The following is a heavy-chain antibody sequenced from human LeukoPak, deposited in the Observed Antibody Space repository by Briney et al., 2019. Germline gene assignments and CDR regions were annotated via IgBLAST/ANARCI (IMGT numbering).Heavy chain of an antibody. CDR1: GFTFSSYA. CDR3: AKESPQCDY. CDR2: ISGSGGTT. J-gene: IGHJ4*02. Sequence: GGSLRLSCAASGFTFSSYAMSWVRQAPGKGLEWVSTISGSGGTTYHADPVKGRFTISRDNSKNTLYLQMNSLRVEDTAVYYCAKESPQCDYWGQGTLVTVSS. V-gene: IGHV3-23*01.